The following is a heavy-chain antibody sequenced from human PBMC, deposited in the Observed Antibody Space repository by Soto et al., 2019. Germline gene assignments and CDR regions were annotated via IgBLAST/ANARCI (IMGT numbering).Heavy chain of an antibody. Sequence: GGSLRLSCVASGFPFNTYAMRWVRQAPGKGLEWVAAISGSGTYTNYAGTVKGRFTVSRDTSKNTLYLQMNSLRAEDTAVYYCAKDGPPRGVYGDYFDSWGQGTVVTVSS. CDR2: ISGSGTYT. CDR1: GFPFNTYA. V-gene: IGHV3-23*01. J-gene: IGHJ4*02. CDR3: AKDGPPRGVYGDYFDS. D-gene: IGHD2-8*01.